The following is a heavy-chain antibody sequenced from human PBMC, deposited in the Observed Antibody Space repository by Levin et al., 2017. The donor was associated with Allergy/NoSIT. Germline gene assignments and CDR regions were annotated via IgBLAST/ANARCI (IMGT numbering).Heavy chain of an antibody. CDR1: GFTFSSYA. CDR2: ISGSDGST. D-gene: IGHD2-15*01. Sequence: GGSLRLSCAASGFTFSSYAMSWVRQAPGKGLEWVSGISGSDGSTYYADSVKGRLTISRDNFKNTLYLQMNSLRAEDTAVYHCAKVHCSGGSCRVLDAFDVWGQGTVVTVSS. J-gene: IGHJ3*01. V-gene: IGHV3-23*01. CDR3: AKVHCSGGSCRVLDAFDV.